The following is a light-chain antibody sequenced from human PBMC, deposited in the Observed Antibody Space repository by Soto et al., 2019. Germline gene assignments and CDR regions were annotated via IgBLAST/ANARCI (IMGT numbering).Light chain of an antibody. CDR2: DAS. CDR3: QQRSNWPWT. V-gene: IGKV3-11*01. Sequence: EIVLTQSPATLSLSPGERATLSCRASQSVSSYLAWYQQKPGQAPRLLIYDASNRATGIVARFSGSGSGTDFSLTISRLKPDDFAVYYCQQRSNWPWTFGQGTNVEI. CDR1: QSVSSY. J-gene: IGKJ1*01.